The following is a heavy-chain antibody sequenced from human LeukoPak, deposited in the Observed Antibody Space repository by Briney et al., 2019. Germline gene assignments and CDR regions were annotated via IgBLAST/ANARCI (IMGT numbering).Heavy chain of an antibody. CDR3: ARDVSETTPMDV. CDR2: INHSGST. V-gene: IGHV4-34*01. Sequence: PSETLSLTCAVYGGSFSGYYWSWIRQPPGKGLEWIGEINHSGSTNYNPSLKSRVTISVDTSKNQFSLKLSSVTAADTAVYYCARDVSETTPMDVWGKGTTVAISS. CDR1: GGSFSGYY. D-gene: IGHD4-17*01. J-gene: IGHJ6*03.